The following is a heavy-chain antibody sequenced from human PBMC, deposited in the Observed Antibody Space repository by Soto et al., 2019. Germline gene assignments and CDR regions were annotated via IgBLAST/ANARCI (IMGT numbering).Heavy chain of an antibody. J-gene: IGHJ5*01. Sequence: SETLSLTCSVSCASINNFAYYWGWIRQPPGKGLEWIGTVYYNENTYSTPSLKSRVAISVDTAKNQFSLNLRSVTAADTAIYFCARRERYYGSPGWFDPWGQGTLVTVSS. CDR2: VYYNENT. CDR1: CASINNFAYY. CDR3: ARRERYYGSPGWFDP. V-gene: IGHV4-39*01. D-gene: IGHD3-10*01.